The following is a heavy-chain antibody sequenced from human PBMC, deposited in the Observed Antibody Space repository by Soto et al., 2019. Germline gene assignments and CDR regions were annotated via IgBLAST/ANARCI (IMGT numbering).Heavy chain of an antibody. D-gene: IGHD5-18*01. Sequence: GGSLRLSCAASGFAFSTYAMNWVRQAPGKGLEWVSAIRGGGDTTYYADSVKGRFTISRDNSKSTVYLQMNRLTAEDTAIYYCAKDGGYSSSRRGMDVWGQGTTVTVSS. CDR3: AKDGGYSSSRRGMDV. V-gene: IGHV3-23*01. CDR2: IRGGGDTT. J-gene: IGHJ6*02. CDR1: GFAFSTYA.